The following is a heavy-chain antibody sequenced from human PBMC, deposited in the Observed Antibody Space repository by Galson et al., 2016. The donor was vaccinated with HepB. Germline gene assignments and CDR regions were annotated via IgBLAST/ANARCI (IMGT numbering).Heavy chain of an antibody. CDR3: ANGGGYSNATRVDY. J-gene: IGHJ4*02. D-gene: IGHD5-18*01. V-gene: IGHV3-30*18. CDR1: GFTFSSYG. Sequence: SLRLSCAASGFTFSSYGIRWVRQAPGNGLEWVAVVSYDGSNKYYAESEKGRFTSSRDNSKNTLYLQMNSPRAEDTAVYYCANGGGYSNATRVDYWGQGTPVTVSS. CDR2: VSYDGSNK.